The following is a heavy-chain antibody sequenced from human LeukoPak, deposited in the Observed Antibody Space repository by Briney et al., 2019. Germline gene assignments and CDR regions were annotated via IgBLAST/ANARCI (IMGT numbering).Heavy chain of an antibody. CDR2: IYYSGST. J-gene: IGHJ4*02. Sequence: SETLSLTCTVSGGSISSYYWSWLRQPPGKGLEWIGYIYYSGSTNYNPPLKSRVTISVDTSKNQFSLKLSSVTAADTAVYYCARMEVYHDYWGQGTLVTVSS. D-gene: IGHD6-6*01. CDR1: GGSISSYY. V-gene: IGHV4-59*01. CDR3: ARMEVYHDY.